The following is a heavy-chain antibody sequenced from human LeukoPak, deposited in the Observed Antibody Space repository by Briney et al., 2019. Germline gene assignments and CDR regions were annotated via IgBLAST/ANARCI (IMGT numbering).Heavy chain of an antibody. D-gene: IGHD6-13*01. CDR2: IYHSGGT. CDR3: ARDKFGGSSRSGESLDY. Sequence: SETLSLTCAVSGYSISSGYYWGWIRQPSGKGLEWIGSIYHSGGTYYNPSLKSRVTISVDTSKNQFSLKLSSVTAADTAVYYCARDKFGGSSRSGESLDYWGQGTLVTVSS. J-gene: IGHJ4*02. V-gene: IGHV4-38-2*02. CDR1: GYSISSGYY.